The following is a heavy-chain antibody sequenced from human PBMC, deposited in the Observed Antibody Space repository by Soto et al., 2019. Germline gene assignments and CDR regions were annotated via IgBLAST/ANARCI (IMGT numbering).Heavy chain of an antibody. CDR1: GYSFISHW. D-gene: IGHD4-17*01. Sequence: GEFLKISCKGSGYSFISHWIGWVRQMPGKGLEWMASIYPGDSDTRYSPSFQGQVTISADKSISTAYLQWSSLKASDTAMYYCARLGGDTTDFDYWGQGTLVTVSS. V-gene: IGHV5-51*01. J-gene: IGHJ4*02. CDR2: IYPGDSDT. CDR3: ARLGGDTTDFDY.